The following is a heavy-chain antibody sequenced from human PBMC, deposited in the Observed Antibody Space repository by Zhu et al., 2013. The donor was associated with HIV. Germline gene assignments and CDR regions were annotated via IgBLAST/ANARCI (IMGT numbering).Heavy chain of an antibody. CDR3: ARDSCTEMASSCNHFDY. D-gene: IGHD2-15*01. V-gene: IGHV3-48*03. Sequence: EVQLVESGGGVVQPGRSLRLSCAASGFTFSSYEMNWVRQAPGKGLEWVSYINSGGSKIYYADSVKGRFTISRDNAKSSLYLQMDSLRAEDTAVYYCARDSCTEMASSCNHFDYWGQGTLVTVSS. CDR1: GFTFSSYE. CDR2: INSGGSKI. J-gene: IGHJ4*02.